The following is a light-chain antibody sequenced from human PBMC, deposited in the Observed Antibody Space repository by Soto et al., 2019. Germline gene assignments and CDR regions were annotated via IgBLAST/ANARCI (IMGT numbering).Light chain of an antibody. CDR1: SSDVGGYNY. V-gene: IGLV2-14*01. J-gene: IGLJ3*02. CDR2: EVS. Sequence: QSVLTQPAFVSGSPGQSITISCTGTSSDVGGYNYVSWYQHPPGKAPKLMISEVSNRPSGVSNRFSGSKSGNTASLTITGLQAEDEADYYCQSYDSSLRGAVFGGGTKLTVL. CDR3: QSYDSSLRGAV.